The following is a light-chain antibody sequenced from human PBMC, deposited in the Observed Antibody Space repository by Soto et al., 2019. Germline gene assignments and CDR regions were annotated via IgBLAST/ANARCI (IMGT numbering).Light chain of an antibody. Sequence: DIQMTQSPSTLSASVGDRVTITCRASQSISSWLAWYQQKPGKAPKLLIYKASNLESGVPSRFSGSGSGTEFTLTISSLQPDDFANYYCQQYNSYSSFGQGTKVDIK. CDR1: QSISSW. V-gene: IGKV1-5*03. J-gene: IGKJ1*01. CDR3: QQYNSYSS. CDR2: KAS.